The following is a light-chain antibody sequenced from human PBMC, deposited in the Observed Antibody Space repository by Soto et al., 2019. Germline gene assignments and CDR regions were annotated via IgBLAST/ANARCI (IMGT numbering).Light chain of an antibody. CDR1: QNVLYSSNNKNL. V-gene: IGKV4-1*01. CDR3: QQYYSAPRYT. Sequence: DIVMTQSPEYLAVSLGERATINCKPSQNVLYSSNNKNLIAWYQQKPGQPPKLLIYWASNRESGVPDRFSGSGSGRDFTLTIGSLQAEDVVVYYCQQYYSAPRYTFCQGARLEIK. CDR2: WAS. J-gene: IGKJ2*01.